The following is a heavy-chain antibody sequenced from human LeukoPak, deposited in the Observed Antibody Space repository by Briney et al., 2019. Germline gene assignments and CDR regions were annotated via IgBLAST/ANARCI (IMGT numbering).Heavy chain of an antibody. CDR1: GFTFITAW. Sequence: GGSLRLSCAASGFTFITAWMSWVRQAPGKGLEWVGRIKSKNAGGTTEFTAPVKGRFTISRDDSKNTLYLQMNSLKTEGTAVYYCIAEYYGSAMYWGQGTLVTVSS. V-gene: IGHV3-15*01. CDR3: IAEYYGSAMY. J-gene: IGHJ4*02. D-gene: IGHD3-10*01. CDR2: IKSKNAGGTT.